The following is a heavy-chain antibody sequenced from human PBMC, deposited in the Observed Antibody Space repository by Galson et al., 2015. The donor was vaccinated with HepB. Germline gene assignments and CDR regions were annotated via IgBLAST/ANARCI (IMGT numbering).Heavy chain of an antibody. V-gene: IGHV3-30*04. CDR2: ISYDGNNK. J-gene: IGHJ1*01. CDR3: ARDKLETVTGTGYFQH. Sequence: SLRLSCAASRFTFSSYAMHWVRQAPGKGLEWVAVISYDGNNKYYVDSVKGRFTTSRDNSKNTLYLQMNSLRAEDTAVYYCARDKLETVTGTGYFQHWGQGTPVTVSS. D-gene: IGHD6-19*01. CDR1: RFTFSSYA.